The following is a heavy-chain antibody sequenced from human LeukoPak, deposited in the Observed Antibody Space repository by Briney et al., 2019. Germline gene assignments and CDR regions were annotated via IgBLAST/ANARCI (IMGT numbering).Heavy chain of an antibody. Sequence: GGSLRLSCAASGFTFSSYAMSWVRQAPGKGLEWVSAISGSGGSTYYADSVKGRFTISRDNSKNTLYLQMGSLRAEDMAVYYCARARAYSSGWYYFDYWGQGTLVTVSS. D-gene: IGHD6-19*01. CDR2: ISGSGGST. V-gene: IGHV3-23*01. J-gene: IGHJ4*02. CDR3: ARARAYSSGWYYFDY. CDR1: GFTFSSYA.